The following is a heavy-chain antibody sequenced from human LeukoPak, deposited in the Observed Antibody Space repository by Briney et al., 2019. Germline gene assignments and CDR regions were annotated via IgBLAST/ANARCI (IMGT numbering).Heavy chain of an antibody. D-gene: IGHD6-19*01. V-gene: IGHV3-43*01. Sequence: GGSLRLSCTASGFTFDDYTMHWVRQAPGRGLEWVSLISWDGGRTYYADSVKGRFTISRDNSKNSLYLQMNSLRTEDTALYYCAKDQGSAVVGTFPDYWGQGTLVTVSS. CDR1: GFTFDDYT. CDR2: ISWDGGRT. J-gene: IGHJ4*02. CDR3: AKDQGSAVVGTFPDY.